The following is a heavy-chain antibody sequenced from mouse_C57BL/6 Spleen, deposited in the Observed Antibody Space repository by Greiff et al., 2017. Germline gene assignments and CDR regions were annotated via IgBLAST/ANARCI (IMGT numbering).Heavy chain of an antibody. CDR3: AREDTWDLLYFDY. V-gene: IGHV1-85*01. J-gene: IGHJ2*01. CDR2: IYPRDGST. CDR1: GYTFTSYD. Sequence: QVQLQQSGPELVKPGASVKLSCKASGYTFTSYDINWVKQRPGQGLEWIGWIYPRDGSTKYNEKFKGKATLTLDTSSSTAYMELHSLTSEDSAVYFCAREDTWDLLYFDYWGQGTTLTVSS. D-gene: IGHD4-1*01.